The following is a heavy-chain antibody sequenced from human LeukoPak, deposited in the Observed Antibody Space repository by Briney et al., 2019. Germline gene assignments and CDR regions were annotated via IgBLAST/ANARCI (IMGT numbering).Heavy chain of an antibody. D-gene: IGHD5-24*01. CDR1: GFIFSSHW. Sequence: GGSLRLSCAASGFIFSSHWMSWVRQAPGKGLEWVANIKEDGSGKYSVGSVKGRFTISRDNAKNSLYLQMNSLRAEDTAVYYCARLRDIDYWGQGTLVTVSS. CDR2: IKEDGSGK. J-gene: IGHJ4*02. CDR3: ARLRDIDY. V-gene: IGHV3-7*01.